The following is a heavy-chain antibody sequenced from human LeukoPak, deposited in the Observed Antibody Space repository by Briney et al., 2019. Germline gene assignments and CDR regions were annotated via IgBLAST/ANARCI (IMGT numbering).Heavy chain of an antibody. J-gene: IGHJ4*02. CDR3: ARVRLKVVVAATPGDY. CDR1: GYTFPSYG. D-gene: IGHD2-15*01. CDR2: ISAYNGNT. V-gene: IGHV1-18*01. Sequence: ASVKVSCKASGYTFPSYGISWVRQAPGQGLEWMGWISAYNGNTNYAQKLQGRVTMTTDASTSTAYMELRSLRSDDTAVYYCARVRLKVVVAATPGDYWGQGTLVTVSS.